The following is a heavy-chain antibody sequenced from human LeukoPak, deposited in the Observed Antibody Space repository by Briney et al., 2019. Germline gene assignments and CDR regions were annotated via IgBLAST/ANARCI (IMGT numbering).Heavy chain of an antibody. CDR1: GFTLSSYW. J-gene: IGHJ4*02. V-gene: IGHV3-74*03. Sequence: GGSLRLSCAASGFTLSSYWMHWVRQAPGKGLVWVSRINSDGSSTTYADSVKGRFTISRDNAKNTLYLQMSSLRVEDTAVYYCAREGRVSGYDFDFWGQGTLVTVSS. CDR3: AREGRVSGYDFDF. CDR2: INSDGSST. D-gene: IGHD5-12*01.